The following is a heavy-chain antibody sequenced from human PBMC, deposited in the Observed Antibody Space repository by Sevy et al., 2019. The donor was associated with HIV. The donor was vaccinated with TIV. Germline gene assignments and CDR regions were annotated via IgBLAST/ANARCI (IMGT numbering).Heavy chain of an antibody. CDR1: GFPFSAYT. CDR2: ISDRSNYI. Sequence: GGSLRLSCVASGFPFSAYTMNWVRQAPGRGLEWVSSISDRSNYIYYAFSLQGRLTISRDNAKNSLDLEMNSLRGDDTAVYYCARGKTYGDYAGYFDYWGQGTLVTVSS. CDR3: ARGKTYGDYAGYFDY. J-gene: IGHJ4*02. V-gene: IGHV3-21*01. D-gene: IGHD4-17*01.